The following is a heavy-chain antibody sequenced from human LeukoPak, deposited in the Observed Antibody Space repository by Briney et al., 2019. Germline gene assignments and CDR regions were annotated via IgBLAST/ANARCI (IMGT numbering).Heavy chain of an antibody. J-gene: IGHJ5*02. D-gene: IGHD2-21*02. V-gene: IGHV3-23*01. CDR3: AKVPSVRLLWNKWIGP. CDR1: GFTFTTFA. CDR2: ISNSGGTT. Sequence: PGWSLRLSCAASGFTFTTFAMNWVRQAPGKGLEWVSAISNSGGTTYYADSVKSGFTTSRENSKSPLYLQMNSLRAEDTAIYYCAKVPSVRLLWNKWIGPWGQGSLVTVTS.